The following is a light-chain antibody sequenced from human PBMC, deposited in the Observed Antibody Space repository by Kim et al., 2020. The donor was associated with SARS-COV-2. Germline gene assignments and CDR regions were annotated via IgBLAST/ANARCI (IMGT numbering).Light chain of an antibody. CDR1: QSVSTN. V-gene: IGKV3-15*01. CDR2: GTS. CDR3: QQYNRWPPYI. J-gene: IGKJ2*01. Sequence: PRETPPLSCRTSQSVSTNVAVYQQKPGQAPRLLIYGTSTRATGIPARFSGSGSGTEFTLTISSLQSEDFAIYYCQQYNRWPPYIFGQGTKLEI.